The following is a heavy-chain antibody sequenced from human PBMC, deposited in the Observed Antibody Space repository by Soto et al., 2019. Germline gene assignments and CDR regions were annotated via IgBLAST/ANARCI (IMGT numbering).Heavy chain of an antibody. CDR2: IKLDGSER. V-gene: IGHV3-7*03. Sequence: GSLRLSCGASGFTFSSYWMSWVRQAPGKGLEWVANIKLDGSERYYVDSVRGRFTISRDNAKNSLFLQMDSLRAEDTAVYYCARAVKLAVPEATGYFDFWGQGTLVTVS. CDR1: GFTFSSYW. CDR3: ARAVKLAVPEATGYFDF. J-gene: IGHJ4*03. D-gene: IGHD1-26*01.